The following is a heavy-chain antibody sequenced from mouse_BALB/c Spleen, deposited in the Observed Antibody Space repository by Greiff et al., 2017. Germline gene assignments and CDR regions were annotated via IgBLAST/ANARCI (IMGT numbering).Heavy chain of an antibody. V-gene: IGHV1S130*01. J-gene: IGHJ4*01. CDR1: GYTFTSSW. Sequence: VQLQQSGSVLVRPGASVKLSCKASGYTFTSSWMHWAKQRPGQGLEWIGEIHPNSGNTNYNEKFKGKATLTVDTSSSTAYVDLSSLTSEDSAVYYCASSGYDAMDYWGQGTSVTVSS. CDR2: IHPNSGNT. CDR3: ASSGYDAMDY. D-gene: IGHD3-1*01.